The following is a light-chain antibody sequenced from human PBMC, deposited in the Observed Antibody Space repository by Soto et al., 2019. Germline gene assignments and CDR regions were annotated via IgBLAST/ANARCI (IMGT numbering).Light chain of an antibody. V-gene: IGKV3-20*01. CDR2: GAS. Sequence: EIVLTQSPGTLSLSPGERATLSCRASQSVSSSYLAWYQQKPGQAPRLLIYGASSRATGIPDRFSGSGSGTXXTXTISRLEPEDFAVYYCQQYGSSPMYTFGQGTKLEIK. CDR1: QSVSSSY. J-gene: IGKJ2*01. CDR3: QQYGSSPMYT.